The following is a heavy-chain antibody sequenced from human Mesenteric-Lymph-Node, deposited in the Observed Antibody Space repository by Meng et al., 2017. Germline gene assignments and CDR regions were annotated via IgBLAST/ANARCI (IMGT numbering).Heavy chain of an antibody. V-gene: IGHV1-46*01. CDR1: GYTFSSYH. CDR3: ARSFDESGYKPNDAFDV. Sequence: ASVKVSCKASGYTFSSYHMHRVRQAPGQGLEWMGIINPSGGGTSYPQKFQGRVTMTRDTSTSTVYMELSSLRSEDTAVYYCARSFDESGYKPNDAFDVWGRGTKVTVS. CDR2: INPSGGGT. D-gene: IGHD5-12*01. J-gene: IGHJ3*01.